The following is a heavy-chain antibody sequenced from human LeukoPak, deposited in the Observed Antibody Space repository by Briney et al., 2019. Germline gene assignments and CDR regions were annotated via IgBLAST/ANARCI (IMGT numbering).Heavy chain of an antibody. CDR3: ARRELYCGGDCYSAPPKIPDAFDI. Sequence: SETLSLTCTVSGGSISSSSYYWGWIRQPPGKGLEWIGSIYYSGSTYYNPSLKSRVTISVDTSKNQFSLKLSSVTAADTAVYYCARRELYCGGDCYSAPPKIPDAFDIWGQGTMVTVSS. J-gene: IGHJ3*02. CDR1: GGSISSSSYY. CDR2: IYYSGST. D-gene: IGHD2-21*02. V-gene: IGHV4-39*01.